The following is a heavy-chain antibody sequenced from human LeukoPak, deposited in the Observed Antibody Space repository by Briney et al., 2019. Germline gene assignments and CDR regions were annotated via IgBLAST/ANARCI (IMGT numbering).Heavy chain of an antibody. Sequence: SERVSLTCAVSGGSISSYYWSWIRQPPGKGLEWIGYIYYSVITNYNPSLKSRVTISVDTSKNQFSLKLSSVTAADTAVYYCARGYATGMDVWGQGTNAGVSS. J-gene: IGHJ6*02. CDR3: ARGYATGMDV. V-gene: IGHV4-59*01. D-gene: IGHD1-1*01. CDR2: IYYSVIT. CDR1: GGSISSYY.